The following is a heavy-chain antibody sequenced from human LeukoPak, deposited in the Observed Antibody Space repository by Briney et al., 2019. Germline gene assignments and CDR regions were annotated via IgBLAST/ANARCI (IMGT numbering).Heavy chain of an antibody. D-gene: IGHD4-17*01. Sequence: PSETLSLTCTVSGGSISSYYWSWIRQPPGKGLEWIGYIYYSGSTNYNPYLKSRVTISVDTSKNQFSLKLSSVTAADTAVYYCARDLRGVYGDYVIDYWGQGTLVTVSS. J-gene: IGHJ4*02. CDR1: GGSISSYY. CDR2: IYYSGST. V-gene: IGHV4-59*12. CDR3: ARDLRGVYGDYVIDY.